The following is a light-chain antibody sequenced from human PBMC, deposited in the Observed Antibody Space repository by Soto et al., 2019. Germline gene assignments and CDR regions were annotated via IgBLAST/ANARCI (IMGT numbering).Light chain of an antibody. CDR3: QHYITSLTT. Sequence: EIVLTQSPGTLSXSXXXXGXXXFGSNQSVTSNYLAWYQQKPGQPPRLLIYGASRRATGIPDRFIGSGSGTDFTLTISRLEPEDFAVYYCQHYITSLTTFGQGTKVDIK. V-gene: IGKV3-20*01. J-gene: IGKJ1*01. CDR2: GAS. CDR1: QSVTSNY.